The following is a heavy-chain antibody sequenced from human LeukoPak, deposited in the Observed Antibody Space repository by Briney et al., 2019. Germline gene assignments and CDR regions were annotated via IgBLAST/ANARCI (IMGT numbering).Heavy chain of an antibody. J-gene: IGHJ4*02. CDR2: IIPIFGTA. V-gene: IGHV1-69*05. CDR3: ATPGIGWLRDGRGTFDY. CDR1: GGTFGSYA. D-gene: IGHD5-12*01. Sequence: SVKVSCKASGGTFGSYAISWVRQAPGQGLEWMGGIIPIFGTANYAQKFQGRVTITTDESTSTAYMELSSLRSEDTAVYYCATPGIGWLRDGRGTFDYWGQGTLVTVSS.